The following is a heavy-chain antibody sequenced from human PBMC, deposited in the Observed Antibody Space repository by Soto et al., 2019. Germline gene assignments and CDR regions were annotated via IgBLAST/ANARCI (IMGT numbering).Heavy chain of an antibody. CDR1: GFAFSSYA. CDR2: ISGSGVST. D-gene: IGHD6-19*01. V-gene: IGHV3-23*01. CDR3: ARGVAGLRLKPAFGI. J-gene: IGHJ3*02. Sequence: GGSLRLSCAASGFAFSSYAISWVRQAPGKGLEWVSAISGSGVSTYYADSVKGRFTISRDNSKNTLYLQMNSLRAEDTAVYYCARGVAGLRLKPAFGISGQGTMV.